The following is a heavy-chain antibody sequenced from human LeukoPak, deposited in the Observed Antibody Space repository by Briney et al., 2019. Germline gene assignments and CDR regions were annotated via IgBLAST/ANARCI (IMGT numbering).Heavy chain of an antibody. CDR2: ISYDGSNK. CDR3: AKDLWKQQLVSPNWFDP. J-gene: IGHJ5*02. D-gene: IGHD6-6*01. CDR1: GFTFSSYA. V-gene: IGHV3-30-3*01. Sequence: PGGSLRLSCAASGFTFSSYAMHWVRQAPGKGLEWVAVISYDGSNKYYADSVKGRFTISRDNSKNTLYLQMNSLRAEDTAVYYCAKDLWKQQLVSPNWFDPWGQGTLVTVSS.